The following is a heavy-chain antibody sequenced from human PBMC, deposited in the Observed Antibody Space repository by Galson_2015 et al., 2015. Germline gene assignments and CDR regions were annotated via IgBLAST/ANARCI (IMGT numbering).Heavy chain of an antibody. Sequence: SLRLSCAASGFTFDDYTMHWVRQAPGKGLEWVSLISWDGGSTYYADSVKGRFTISRDNSKNTLYLQMNSLRAEDTAVYYCASFDPSSSWSGDYWGQGTLVTVSS. CDR1: GFTFDDYT. J-gene: IGHJ4*02. CDR3: ASFDPSSSWSGDY. V-gene: IGHV3-43*01. D-gene: IGHD6-13*01. CDR2: ISWDGGST.